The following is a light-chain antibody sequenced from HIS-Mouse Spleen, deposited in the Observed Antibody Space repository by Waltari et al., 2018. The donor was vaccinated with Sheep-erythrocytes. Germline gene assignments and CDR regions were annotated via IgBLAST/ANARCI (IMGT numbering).Light chain of an antibody. CDR2: DVS. V-gene: IGLV2-11*01. CDR1: SSDVGGYTY. CDR3: CSYAGSYTFWV. J-gene: IGLJ3*02. Sequence: QSALTQPRSVSGPPGQSVTISCTGTSSDVGGYTYVPWYQQHPGKAPKLMIYDVSKRPSGVPDRFSGSKSGNTASLTISGLQAEDEADYYCCSYAGSYTFWVFGGGTKLTVL.